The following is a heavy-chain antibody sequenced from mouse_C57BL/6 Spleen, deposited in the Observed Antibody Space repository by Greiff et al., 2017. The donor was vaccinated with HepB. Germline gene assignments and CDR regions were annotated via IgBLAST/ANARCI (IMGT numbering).Heavy chain of an antibody. CDR3: TRRDYDYDGLAY. Sequence: QVQLQQSGAELVRPGASVTLSCKASGYTFTDYEMHWVKQTPVHGLEWIGAIDPETGGTAYNQKFKGKAILTADKSSSTAYMELRSLTSEDSAVYYCTRRDYDYDGLAYWGQGTLVTVSA. J-gene: IGHJ3*01. V-gene: IGHV1-15*01. CDR2: IDPETGGT. CDR1: GYTFTDYE. D-gene: IGHD2-4*01.